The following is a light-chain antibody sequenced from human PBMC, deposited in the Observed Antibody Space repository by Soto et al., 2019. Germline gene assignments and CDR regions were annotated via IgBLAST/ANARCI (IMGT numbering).Light chain of an antibody. CDR3: QQYSTSPLT. CDR1: LTVSDNY. V-gene: IGKV3-20*01. J-gene: IGKJ1*01. CDR2: GAS. Sequence: EIVMTQSPATLSLSPGERATLSCRASLTVSDNYLAWYQQKAGQAPRLVIYGASSRATGIPDRFSASGSGTDFTLTISRLEPEDFAVYYCQQYSTSPLTFGQGTKVDIK.